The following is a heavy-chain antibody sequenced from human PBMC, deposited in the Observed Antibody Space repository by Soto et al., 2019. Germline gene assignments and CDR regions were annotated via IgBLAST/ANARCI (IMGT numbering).Heavy chain of an antibody. Sequence: GGSLRLSCAASGFTFYDYAMHWVRQAPGKGLEWVSGISWNSGSIGYADSVKGRFTISRDNAKNSMYMKMNSLRAEDTALYYCAKGLNDYGDYGLDYWGQGTLVTVSS. V-gene: IGHV3-9*01. CDR3: AKGLNDYGDYGLDY. CDR1: GFTFYDYA. CDR2: ISWNSGSI. J-gene: IGHJ4*02. D-gene: IGHD4-17*01.